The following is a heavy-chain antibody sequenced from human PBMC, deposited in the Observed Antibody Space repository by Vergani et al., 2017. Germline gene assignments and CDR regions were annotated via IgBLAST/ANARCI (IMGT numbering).Heavy chain of an antibody. CDR3: ARLPRGLRGMSLEY. J-gene: IGHJ4*02. V-gene: IGHV5-51*01. CDR2: IFLGDAET. Sequence: EVRLVQSGPEVKKPGEPVKISCETSGYTFTNYWVAWVRQRPGKGLEWMGLIFLGDAETRYSPSFEGQVPISADTSTSTAYVQWPSLKASDTAVYFCARLPRGLRGMSLEYWGQGTLVTVSS. D-gene: IGHD3-10*01. CDR1: GYTFTNYW.